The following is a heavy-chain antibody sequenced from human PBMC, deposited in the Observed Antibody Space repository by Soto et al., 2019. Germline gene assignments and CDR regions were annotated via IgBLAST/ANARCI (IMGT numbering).Heavy chain of an antibody. D-gene: IGHD3-10*01. CDR3: ASPLGSKPSDY. V-gene: IGHV3-23*01. Sequence: GGSLRLSCAASGFTFSSHGMSWVRQVPGKGLEWIAGLSRGGGTTYYADSVKGRFTISRDNSKNILDLIMNSLKVEDTAVYYCASPLGSKPSDYWGQGTLVTVSS. CDR1: GFTFSSHG. CDR2: LSRGGGTT. J-gene: IGHJ4*02.